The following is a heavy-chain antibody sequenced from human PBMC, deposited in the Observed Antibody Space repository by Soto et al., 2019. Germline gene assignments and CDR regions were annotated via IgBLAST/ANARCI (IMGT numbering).Heavy chain of an antibody. CDR3: AQDWATLVAGRFFDS. V-gene: IGHV3-30*18. CDR2: ISFEGSNK. CDR1: GFNFSEYA. J-gene: IGHJ4*02. Sequence: QVKLVESGGGVVQPGTSLRLSCAASGFNFSEYAMHWVRQSPGKGLEWLAIISFEGSNKYSANSVKGRFTISRDNSKNTLYLQMNNLRPEDTAVYYCAQDWATLVAGRFFDSWGQGTPVTVSS. D-gene: IGHD5-12*01.